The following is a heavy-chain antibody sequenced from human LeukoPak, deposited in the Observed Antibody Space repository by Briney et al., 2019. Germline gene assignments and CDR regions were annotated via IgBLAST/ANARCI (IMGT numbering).Heavy chain of an antibody. CDR2: INPNSGGT. CDR3: ATPPEDYGDYYYYGMDV. D-gene: IGHD4-17*01. CDR1: GYTFTGYY. J-gene: IGHJ6*02. V-gene: IGHV1-2*02. Sequence: ASVKVSCKASGYTFTGYYMHWVRQAPGQGLEWMGWINPNSGGTNYAQKSQGRVTMTRDTSISTAYMELSRLRSDDTAVYYCATPPEDYGDYYYYGMDVWGQGTTVTVS.